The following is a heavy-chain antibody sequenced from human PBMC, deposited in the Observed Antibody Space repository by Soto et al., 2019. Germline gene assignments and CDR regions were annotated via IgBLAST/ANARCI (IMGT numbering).Heavy chain of an antibody. J-gene: IGHJ5*02. Sequence: LRLSCAASGFTFSSYEMNWVRQAPGKGLEYVSGISSNGDSTYYADSVKGRFTISRDNSKNTLYLQMSSLRAVDTAVYYCVHPRSTVQIPPTWGQGTLVT. CDR3: VHPRSTVQIPPT. D-gene: IGHD4-17*01. V-gene: IGHV3-64D*06. CDR1: GFTFSSYE. CDR2: ISSNGDST.